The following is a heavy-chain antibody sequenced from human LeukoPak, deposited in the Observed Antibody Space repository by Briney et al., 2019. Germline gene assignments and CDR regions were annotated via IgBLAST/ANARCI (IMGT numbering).Heavy chain of an antibody. J-gene: IGHJ6*03. V-gene: IGHV4-59*01. CDR1: GGSISSYY. D-gene: IGHD3-10*01. Sequence: SETLSLTCTVSGGSISSYYWSWIRQPPGKGLEWIGYIYYSGSTNYNPSLKSRVTISVDTSKNQFSLKLSSVTAADTAAYYCARVSNGYYGSRGLDYHYYMDVWGKGTTVTVSS. CDR3: ARVSNGYYGSRGLDYHYYMDV. CDR2: IYYSGST.